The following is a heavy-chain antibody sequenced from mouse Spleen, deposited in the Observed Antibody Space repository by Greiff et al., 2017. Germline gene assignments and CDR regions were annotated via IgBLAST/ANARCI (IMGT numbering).Heavy chain of an antibody. V-gene: IGHV1-59*01. CDR3: ARFHGNYGY. J-gene: IGHJ2*01. D-gene: IGHD2-1*01. CDR1: GYTFTSYW. CDR2: IDPSDSYT. Sequence: VKLQQPGAELVRPGTSVKLSCKASGYTFTSYWMHWVKQRPGQGLEWIGVIDPSDSYTNYNQKFKGKATLTVDTSSSTAYMQLSSLTSEDSAVYYCARFHGNYGYWGQGTTLTVSS.